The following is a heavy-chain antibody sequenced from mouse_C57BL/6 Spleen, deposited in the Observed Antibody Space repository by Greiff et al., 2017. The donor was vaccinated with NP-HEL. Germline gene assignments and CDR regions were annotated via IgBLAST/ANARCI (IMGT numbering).Heavy chain of an antibody. CDR1: GYTFTSYW. CDR2: IHPNSGST. J-gene: IGHJ1*03. CDR3: ATTCYSNYWYFDV. V-gene: IGHV1-64*01. Sequence: VQLQQPGAELVKPGASVKLSCKASGYTFTSYWMHWVKQRPGQGLEWIGMIHPNSGSTNYNEKFKSKATLTVDKSSSTAYMQLSSLTSEDSAVYYCATTCYSNYWYFDVWGTGTTVTVSS. D-gene: IGHD2-5*01.